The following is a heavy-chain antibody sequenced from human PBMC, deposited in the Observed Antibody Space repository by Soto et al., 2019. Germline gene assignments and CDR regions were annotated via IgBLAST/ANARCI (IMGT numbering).Heavy chain of an antibody. CDR2: ISAHNGNT. Sequence: QVHLVQSGAEVKKPGASVKVSCKASGYTFTSYGITWVRQAPGQGLEWMGWISAHNGNTYYAQKLQGRVIVTRDTSTSTAYMELSRLRSDDTAVYYCARGRYGDYWGQGALVTVSS. CDR3: ARGRYGDY. J-gene: IGHJ4*02. V-gene: IGHV1-18*01. D-gene: IGHD1-1*01. CDR1: GYTFTSYG.